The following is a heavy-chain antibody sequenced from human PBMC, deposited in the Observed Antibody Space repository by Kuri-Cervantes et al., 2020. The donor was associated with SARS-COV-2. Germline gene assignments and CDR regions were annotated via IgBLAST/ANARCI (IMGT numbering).Heavy chain of an antibody. Sequence: GGSLRLSCAASGFTFSAYTLNWVRQAPGKGLEWVSSITRSSVYISYADSLKGRFTISRDNAKNSLYLQMNSRRAEDTAVYYCARSPGDGDYDPFDYWCQGTLVTVSS. CDR3: ARSPGDGDYDPFDY. CDR2: ITRSSVYI. J-gene: IGHJ4*02. D-gene: IGHD4-17*01. CDR1: GFTFSAYT. V-gene: IGHV3-21*01.